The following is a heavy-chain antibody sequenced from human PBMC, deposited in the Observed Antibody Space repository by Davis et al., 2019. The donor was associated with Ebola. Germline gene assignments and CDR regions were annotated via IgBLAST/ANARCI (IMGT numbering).Heavy chain of an antibody. CDR1: GYTFTSYG. CDR2: INPSGGST. CDR3: ARDLGMATITEDY. V-gene: IGHV1-46*01. Sequence: ASVKVSCKASGYTFTSYGISWVRQAPGQGLEWMGIINPSGGSTSYAQKFQGRVTMTRDTSTSTVYMELSSLRSEDTAVYYCARDLGMATITEDYWGQGTLVTVSS. D-gene: IGHD5-24*01. J-gene: IGHJ4*02.